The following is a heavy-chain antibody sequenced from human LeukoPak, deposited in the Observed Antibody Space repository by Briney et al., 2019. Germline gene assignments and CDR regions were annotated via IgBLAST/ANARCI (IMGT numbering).Heavy chain of an antibody. J-gene: IGHJ6*03. CDR1: GFTVSSNY. CDR3: ARVGAAGTFYYYYYMDV. CDR2: IYSGGST. Sequence: PGGSLRLACAASGFTVSSNYMSWVRQAPGKGLEWVSVIYSGGSTYYADSVKGRFTISRDNSKNTLYLQMNSLRAEDTAVYYCARVGAAGTFYYYYYMDVWGKGTTVTVSS. D-gene: IGHD6-13*01. V-gene: IGHV3-53*01.